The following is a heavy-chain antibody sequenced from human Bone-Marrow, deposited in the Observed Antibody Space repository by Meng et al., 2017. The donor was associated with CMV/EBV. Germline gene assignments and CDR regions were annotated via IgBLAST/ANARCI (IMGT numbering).Heavy chain of an antibody. CDR1: FTSYW. CDR3: ARPAYYYDSSGYYDAAFDI. D-gene: IGHD3-22*01. V-gene: IGHV5-51*01. J-gene: IGHJ3*02. CDR2: IYPGDSDT. Sequence: FTSYWIGWVRQMPGKGLEWMGIIYPGDSDTRYSPSFQGQVTISADKSISTAYLQWSSLKASDTAMYYCARPAYYYDSSGYYDAAFDIWGQGTMVTVSS.